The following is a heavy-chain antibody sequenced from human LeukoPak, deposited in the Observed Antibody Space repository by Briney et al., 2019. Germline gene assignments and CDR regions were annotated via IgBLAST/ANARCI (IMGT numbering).Heavy chain of an antibody. D-gene: IGHD3-10*01. CDR3: ARGVWSFKFDY. CDR2: IYSGGST. V-gene: IGHV3-66*01. Sequence: GGSLRLSCAASGFTVSSNYMSWVRQAPGKGLEWVSVIYSGGSTYYADSVKGRFTISRDNSKNTLYLQMNSLRAEDTAVYYCARGVWSFKFDYWGQGTLVTVSS. J-gene: IGHJ4*02. CDR1: GFTVSSNY.